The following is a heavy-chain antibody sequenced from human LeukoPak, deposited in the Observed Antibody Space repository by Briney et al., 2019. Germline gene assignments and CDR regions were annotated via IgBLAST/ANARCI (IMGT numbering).Heavy chain of an antibody. CDR2: INWNGGST. D-gene: IGHD6-19*01. Sequence: PGGSLRLXCAASGFTFDDYGMSWGRQAPGKGLEWVSGINWNGGSTGYADSVKGRFTISRDNAKNSLYLQMNSLRAEDTALYYCARGYSSGWYEAYYYYYYYMDVWGKGTTVTVSS. V-gene: IGHV3-20*04. J-gene: IGHJ6*03. CDR1: GFTFDDYG. CDR3: ARGYSSGWYEAYYYYYYYMDV.